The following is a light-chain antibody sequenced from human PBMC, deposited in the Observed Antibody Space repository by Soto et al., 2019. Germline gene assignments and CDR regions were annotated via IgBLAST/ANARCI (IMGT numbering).Light chain of an antibody. CDR1: QTITTY. CDR3: QQTYSALWT. V-gene: IGKV1-39*01. CDR2: AAS. Sequence: DIQMTQSPSSLSASVGDRVTISCRASQTITTYLNWYQQKPGKAPKLLIYAASSLHSGFPSRFSGSGSGTDFTLTISSLQPEDFAAYYCQQTYSALWTFGQGTKLEIK. J-gene: IGKJ1*01.